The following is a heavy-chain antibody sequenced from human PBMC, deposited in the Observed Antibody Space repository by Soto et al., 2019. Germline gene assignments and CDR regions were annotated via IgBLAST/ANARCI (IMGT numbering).Heavy chain of an antibody. CDR2: IKHDGSDI. Sequence: GGSLRLSCAASGFTFSDYSMSWVRLSPGKGLEWVANIKHDGSDIRYVDSVKGRFTMSRDNAENSLYLQMSSLGAEDTAMYYCARDPYGNGHGALDIWGQGTMVTVSS. V-gene: IGHV3-7*03. CDR1: GFTFSDYS. D-gene: IGHD2-8*01. CDR3: ARDPYGNGHGALDI. J-gene: IGHJ3*02.